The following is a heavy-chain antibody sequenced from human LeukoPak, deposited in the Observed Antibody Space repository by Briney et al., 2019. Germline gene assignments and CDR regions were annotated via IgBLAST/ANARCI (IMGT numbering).Heavy chain of an antibody. CDR2: IYYSGST. D-gene: IGHD3-22*01. CDR1: GGSISGYY. CDR3: ARSRSGYYP. V-gene: IGHV4-59*01. J-gene: IGHJ5*02. Sequence: PSETLSLTCTVSGGSISGYYWSWVRQPPGKGLEWIGYIYYSGSTNYNPSLKSRVTISVDTSKNQFSLKLSSVTAADTAVYYCARSRSGYYPWGQGTLVPVSS.